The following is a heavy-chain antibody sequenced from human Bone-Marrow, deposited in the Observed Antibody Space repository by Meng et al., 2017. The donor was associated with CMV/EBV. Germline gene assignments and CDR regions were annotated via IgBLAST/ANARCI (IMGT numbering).Heavy chain of an antibody. CDR1: GYTFITYG. CDR3: ARGRRGNHCSSTSCLYYFDY. CDR2: INPYNGDT. J-gene: IGHJ4*02. D-gene: IGHD2-2*01. Sequence: ASVKVSCKASGYTFITYGVSWVRQAPGQGLEWVGWINPYNGDTDFAQNFQGRVTMTTDTSTTTAYMELRSLRSDDTAVYYCARGRRGNHCSSTSCLYYFDYWGQGTLVTVSS. V-gene: IGHV1-18*04.